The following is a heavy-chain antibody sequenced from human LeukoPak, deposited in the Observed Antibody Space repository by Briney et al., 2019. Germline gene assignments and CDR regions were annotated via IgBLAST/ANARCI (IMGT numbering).Heavy chain of an antibody. CDR1: RYTFTDYY. CDR3: SSGASAFDY. J-gene: IGHJ4*02. Sequence: ASVKVSCKASRYTFTDYYMHWVRQAPGQGLERMGWINPNSGGTNYAQKFQGRVTMTRDTSIRTACMELSSLRSDATAMYYCSSGASAFDYWGQGTLVTVSS. D-gene: IGHD3-16*01. CDR2: INPNSGGT. V-gene: IGHV1-2*02.